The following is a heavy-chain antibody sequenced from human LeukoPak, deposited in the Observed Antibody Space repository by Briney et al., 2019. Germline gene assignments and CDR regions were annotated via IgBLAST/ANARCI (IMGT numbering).Heavy chain of an antibody. D-gene: IGHD5-18*01. V-gene: IGHV3-48*04. J-gene: IGHJ4*02. Sequence: PGGSLRLSCAASGFTFSSYSMYWVRQAPGKGLEWVSYISSSSSTIYYADSVKGRFTISRDNAKNSLYLQMNSLRAEDTAVYYCARGGGYSYGPELYWGQGTLVTVSS. CDR3: ARGGGYSYGPELY. CDR1: GFTFSSYS. CDR2: ISSSSSTI.